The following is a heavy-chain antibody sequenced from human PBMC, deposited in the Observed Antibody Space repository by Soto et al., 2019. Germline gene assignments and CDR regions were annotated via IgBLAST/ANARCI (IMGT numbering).Heavy chain of an antibody. V-gene: IGHV4-59*01. J-gene: IGHJ6*02. CDR1: GGSISSYY. Sequence: QVQLQESGPGLVKPSETLSLTCTVSGGSISSYYWSWIRQPPGKGLEWIGYIYYSGSTNYNPSLKSRPTISVDTSQNQFSLTPYSVPPANTAVYYWARAHLPGTIGIYYYYSMDAWGQGTKVTVS. CDR3: ARAHLPGTIGIYYYYSMDA. D-gene: IGHD1-7*01. CDR2: IYYSGST.